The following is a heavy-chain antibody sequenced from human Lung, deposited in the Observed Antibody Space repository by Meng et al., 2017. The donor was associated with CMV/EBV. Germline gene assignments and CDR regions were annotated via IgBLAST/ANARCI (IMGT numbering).Heavy chain of an antibody. CDR1: GGSLSSGDYY. Sequence: QVRLQESGPGLVKPSQTLSLTCTVSGGSLSSGDYYWSWIRQPPGKGLEWIGYIYYTGSTYYNPSLKSRVIISVDTSKNQFSLKLNSVTAADTAVYYCARVGGCSGGGCYHRLFDYWGQGTLVTVSS. CDR2: IYYTGST. D-gene: IGHD2-15*01. CDR3: ARVGGCSGGGCYHRLFDY. V-gene: IGHV4-30-4*01. J-gene: IGHJ4*02.